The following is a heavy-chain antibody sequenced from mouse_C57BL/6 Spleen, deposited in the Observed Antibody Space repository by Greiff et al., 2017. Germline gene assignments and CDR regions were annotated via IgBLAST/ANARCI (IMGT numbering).Heavy chain of an antibody. V-gene: IGHV1-74*01. Sequence: VQLQQPGAELVKPGASVKVSCKASGYTFTSYWMHWVKQRPGQGLEWIGRIYPSGSVTNYNQKFKGKATLTVDKSSSTAYRQLSSLTSEDSAVYYCAVYTIVVPMAYWCQGRPVIVSS. J-gene: IGHJ4*01. CDR1: GYTFTSYW. CDR3: AVYTIVVPMAY. CDR2: IYPSGSVT. D-gene: IGHD2-12*01.